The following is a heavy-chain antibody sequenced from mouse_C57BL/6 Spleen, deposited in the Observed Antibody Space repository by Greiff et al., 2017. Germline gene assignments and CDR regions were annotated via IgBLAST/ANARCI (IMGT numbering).Heavy chain of an antibody. CDR3: ARERSPYYYGSSYVAYFDY. J-gene: IGHJ2*01. CDR2: INYDGSST. D-gene: IGHD1-1*01. CDR1: GFTFSDYY. Sequence: EVMLVESEGGLVQPGSSMKLSCTASGFTFSDYYMAWVRQVPEKGLEWVANINYDGSSTYYLDSLKSRFIISRDNAKNILYLQMSSLKSEDTATYYCARERSPYYYGSSYVAYFDYWGQGTTLTVSS. V-gene: IGHV5-16*01.